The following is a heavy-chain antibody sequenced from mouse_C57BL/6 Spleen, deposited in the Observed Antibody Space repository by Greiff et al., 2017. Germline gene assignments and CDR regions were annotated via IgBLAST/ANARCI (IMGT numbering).Heavy chain of an antibody. CDR2: ISYDGSN. Sequence: EVKLQESGPGLVKPSQSLSLTCSVTGYSITSGYYWNWIRQFPGNKLEWMGYISYDGSNNSNPSLKNRISITRDTSKNQFFLKLNSVTTEDTATYYCARVSNYWYFDVWGTGTTVTVSS. J-gene: IGHJ1*03. V-gene: IGHV3-6*01. CDR3: ARVSNYWYFDV. D-gene: IGHD2-5*01. CDR1: GYSITSGYY.